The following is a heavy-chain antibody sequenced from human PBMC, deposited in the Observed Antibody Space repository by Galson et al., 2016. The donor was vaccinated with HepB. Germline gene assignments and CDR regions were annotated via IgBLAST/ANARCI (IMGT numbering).Heavy chain of an antibody. CDR2: ILYDGSNK. J-gene: IGHJ3*02. Sequence: SLRLSCAASGFTFSSYAMHWVRQAPGKGLEWVAVILYDGSNKYYADSVKGRFTISRDNSKNTLYLQMTSLRAEDTAVYYCARGPGLRGNAFDIWGQGTMVTVSS. V-gene: IGHV3-30*04. CDR3: ARGPGLRGNAFDI. D-gene: IGHD3-16*01. CDR1: GFTFSSYA.